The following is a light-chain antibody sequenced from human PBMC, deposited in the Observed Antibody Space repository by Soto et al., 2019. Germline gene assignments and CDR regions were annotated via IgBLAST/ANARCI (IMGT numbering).Light chain of an antibody. CDR3: QQLRSYPIT. J-gene: IGKJ5*01. CDR1: HDISSY. Sequence: DIPLTQSPSFLSASVGDRVTITCRASHDISSYLAWHQQKPGKAPKLLIYAASTLQSGVPSRFSGSRSGTEFTLTISSLQPEDFATYYCQQLRSYPITFGQGTRLETK. CDR2: AAS. V-gene: IGKV1-9*01.